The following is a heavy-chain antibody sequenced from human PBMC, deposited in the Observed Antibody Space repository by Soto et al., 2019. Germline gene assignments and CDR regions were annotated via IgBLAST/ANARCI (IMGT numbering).Heavy chain of an antibody. CDR2: IRQDGGEK. CDR1: GFSLRDYW. D-gene: IGHD3-16*01. CDR3: LITTTAFGV. V-gene: IGHV3-7*01. Sequence: ELQLVESGGGLVQPGESLRLSCAASGFSLRDYWMNWVRQAPGKGLEWVANIRQDGGEKNYVDFVKGRFTISRDNAKNSLFLRMNSLTVEHPAVYSSLITTTAFGVWGQVIMVIVSS. J-gene: IGHJ3*01.